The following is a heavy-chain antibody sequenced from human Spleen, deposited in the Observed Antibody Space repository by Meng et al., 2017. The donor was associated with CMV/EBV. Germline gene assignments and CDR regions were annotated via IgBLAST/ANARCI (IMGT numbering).Heavy chain of an antibody. Sequence: GGSLRLSCAASGFTFSSYSMNWVRQAPGKGLEWVSSISSSSSFIYCTDSVRGRFTISRDNAKNSLYLQMNSLRAEDTALYYCARARVGTTIGAIDYWGQGTLVTVSS. D-gene: IGHD1-26*01. CDR3: ARARVGTTIGAIDY. CDR2: ISSSSSFI. V-gene: IGHV3-21*01. CDR1: GFTFSSYS. J-gene: IGHJ4*02.